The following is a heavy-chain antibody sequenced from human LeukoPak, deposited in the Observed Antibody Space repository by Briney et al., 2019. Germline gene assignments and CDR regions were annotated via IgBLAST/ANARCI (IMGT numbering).Heavy chain of an antibody. CDR2: IYHSGST. V-gene: IGHV4-38-2*02. Sequence: ASATLSLTCTVSGYSISSGYYWGWIRQPPGKGLEWIGSIYHSGSTYYNPSLKSRVTISVDTSKNQFSLKLSSVTAADTAVYYCARDLGEQQWLVGPTRPPGFRNWGQGTLVTVSS. CDR3: ARDLGEQQWLVGPTRPPGFRN. J-gene: IGHJ4*02. D-gene: IGHD6-19*01. CDR1: GYSISSGYY.